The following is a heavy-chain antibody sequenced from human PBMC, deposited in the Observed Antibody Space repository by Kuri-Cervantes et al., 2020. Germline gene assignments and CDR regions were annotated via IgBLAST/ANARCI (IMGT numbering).Heavy chain of an antibody. Sequence: GESLKISCAASGFTFSSYAMHWVRQAPGKGLEWVAVISYDGRNKYYTDSVKGRFTISRDNSKNTLYLQMNSLRAEDTAVYYCAKDSIRSKGQLVLWGTNYYYYYGMDVWGQGTTVTVSS. CDR1: GFTFSSYA. CDR3: AKDSIRSKGQLVLWGTNYYYYYGMDV. D-gene: IGHD6-6*01. J-gene: IGHJ6*02. CDR2: ISYDGRNK. V-gene: IGHV3-30*04.